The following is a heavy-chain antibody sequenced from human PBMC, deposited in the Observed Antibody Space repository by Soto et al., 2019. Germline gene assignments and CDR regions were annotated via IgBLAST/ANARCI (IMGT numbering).Heavy chain of an antibody. D-gene: IGHD3-10*01. CDR3: ANGGYYGSGSCDY. J-gene: IGHJ4*02. CDR2: INSDGSST. V-gene: IGHV3-74*01. CDR1: GFTFRSYW. Sequence: EVQLVESGGGLVQPGGSLRLSCAASGFTFRSYWMHWVRQTPGKGLVWVSRINSDGSSTRYADSVKGRFTISRDNAKNTLYLQMNSLRAEDTAEYYCANGGYYGSGSCDYWGQGTLVTVSS.